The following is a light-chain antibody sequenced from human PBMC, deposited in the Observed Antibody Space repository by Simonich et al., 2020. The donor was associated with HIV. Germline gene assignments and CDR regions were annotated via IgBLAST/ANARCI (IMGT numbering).Light chain of an antibody. Sequence: DLVMTQSQDPLAVSLGERATINCKSSQWVLYSSKHKNYVDWYQQNTGQPPKPLIYWASTRESVVPYRVRGSGSGTDFPLTISSLQTGDVAVYYCQQDDSTPPIAVGRGTKVEIK. CDR1: QWVLYSSKHKNY. J-gene: IGKJ1*01. V-gene: IGKV4-1*01. CDR3: QQDDSTPPIA. CDR2: WAS.